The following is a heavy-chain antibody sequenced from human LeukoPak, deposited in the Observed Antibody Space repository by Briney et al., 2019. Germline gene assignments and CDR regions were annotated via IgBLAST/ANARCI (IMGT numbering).Heavy chain of an antibody. V-gene: IGHV3-23*01. J-gene: IGHJ4*02. Sequence: GGSLRLSCAASGFTFSSYAMSWVRQAPGKGLEWVSAISGSGGSTYYADSVKGRFTISRDNSKNTLYLQVNSLRAEDTAVYYCAKAPEGSNSGSWGQGTLVTVSS. D-gene: IGHD3-10*01. CDR2: ISGSGGST. CDR1: GFTFSSYA. CDR3: AKAPEGSNSGS.